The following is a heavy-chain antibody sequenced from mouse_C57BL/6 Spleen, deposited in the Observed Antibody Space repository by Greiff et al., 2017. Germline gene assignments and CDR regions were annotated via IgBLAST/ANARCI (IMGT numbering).Heavy chain of an antibody. CDR2: IDPSDSYT. CDR1: GYTFTSYW. D-gene: IGHD2-10*01. J-gene: IGHJ4*01. Sequence: QVQLQQPGAELVRPGTSVTLSCKASGYTFTSYWMHWVKQRPGQGLEWIGVIDPSDSYTNYNQKFKGKATLTVDTSSSTAYMQLSSLTSEDSAVYYCARAYYGNYVYAMDYWGQGTSVTVSS. CDR3: ARAYYGNYVYAMDY. V-gene: IGHV1-59*01.